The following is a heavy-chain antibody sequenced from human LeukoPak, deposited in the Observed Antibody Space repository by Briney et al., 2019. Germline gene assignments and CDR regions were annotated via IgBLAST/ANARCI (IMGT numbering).Heavy chain of an antibody. Sequence: SETLSLTCTVSGGSISSSSYYWGWIRQPPGKGLEWIGSIYYSGSTYYNPSLKSRVTISVDTSKNQFSLKLSSVTAADTAVYYCARGSTIFGVVIIRAYDAFDIWGQGTMVTVSS. D-gene: IGHD3-3*01. CDR2: IYYSGST. J-gene: IGHJ3*02. V-gene: IGHV4-39*07. CDR1: GGSISSSSYY. CDR3: ARGSTIFGVVIIRAYDAFDI.